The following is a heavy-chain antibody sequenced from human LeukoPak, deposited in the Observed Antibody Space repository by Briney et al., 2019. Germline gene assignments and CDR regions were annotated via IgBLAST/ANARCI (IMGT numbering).Heavy chain of an antibody. V-gene: IGHV4-4*07. CDR1: GGSISSYH. Sequence: SETLSLTCSVSGGSISSYHWSWIRQPAMKGLEWIGRMYTSGSTNYNPSLKSRVTMSVDTSKNQFSLKLSSVTAADTAVYYCAREYSSSTGFDYWGRGTLVTVSS. D-gene: IGHD6-6*01. CDR2: MYTSGST. CDR3: AREYSSSTGFDY. J-gene: IGHJ4*02.